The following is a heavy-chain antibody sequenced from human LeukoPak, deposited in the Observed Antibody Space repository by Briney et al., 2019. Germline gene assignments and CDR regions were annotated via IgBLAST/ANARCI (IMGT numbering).Heavy chain of an antibody. J-gene: IGHJ6*02. V-gene: IGHV4-39*07. Sequence: SETLSLTCTVSGGSISSSSYYWGWIRQPPGRGLEWIGSIYYSGSTNYNPSLKSRVTMSVDTSKNQFSLKLSSVTAADTAVYYCARDPQWLVQGHYYYGMDVWGQGTTVTVSS. CDR2: IYYSGST. D-gene: IGHD6-19*01. CDR3: ARDPQWLVQGHYYYGMDV. CDR1: GGSISSSSYY.